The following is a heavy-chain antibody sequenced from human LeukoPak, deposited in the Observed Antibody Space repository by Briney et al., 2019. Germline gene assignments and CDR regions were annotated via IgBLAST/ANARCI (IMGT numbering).Heavy chain of an antibody. CDR2: IIPIFGTA. V-gene: IGHV1-69*13. CDR1: GGTFSSYA. CDR3: ASPWPYFDY. J-gene: IGHJ4*02. Sequence: ASVKVSCKASGGTFSSYAISWVRQAPGQGLEWMGGIIPIFGTANYAQEFQGRVTITADESTSTAYMGLSSLRSEDTAVYYCASPWPYFDYWGQGTLVTVSS.